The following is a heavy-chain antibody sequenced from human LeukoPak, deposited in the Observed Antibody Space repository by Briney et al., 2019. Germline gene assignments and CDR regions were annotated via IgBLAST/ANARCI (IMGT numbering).Heavy chain of an antibody. CDR2: INHSGST. D-gene: IGHD2-15*01. CDR1: GGSFSGYY. Sequence: PSETLSLTCAVYGGSFSGYYWSWIRQPPGQGLEWIGEINHSGSTNYNPSLKSRVTISVDTSKNQFSLKLSSVTAADTAVYYCARGSGYSGFDPWGQGTLVTVSS. CDR3: ARGSGYSGFDP. V-gene: IGHV4-34*01. J-gene: IGHJ5*02.